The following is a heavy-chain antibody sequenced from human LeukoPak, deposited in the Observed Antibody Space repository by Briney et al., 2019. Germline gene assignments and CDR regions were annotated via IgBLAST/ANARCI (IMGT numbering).Heavy chain of an antibody. V-gene: IGHV3-48*03. J-gene: IGHJ4*02. D-gene: IGHD1-26*01. Sequence: GGSLRLSCAASGFTFSSYEMNWVRQAPGKGLEGVSYISSSGSTIYYADSVKGRFTISRDNAKNSLYLQMNSLRAEDTAVYYCARVEWELSYYFDYWGQGTLVTVSS. CDR3: ARVEWELSYYFDY. CDR2: ISSSGSTI. CDR1: GFTFSSYE.